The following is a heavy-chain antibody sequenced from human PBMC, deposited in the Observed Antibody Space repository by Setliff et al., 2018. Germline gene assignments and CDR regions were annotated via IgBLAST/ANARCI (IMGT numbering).Heavy chain of an antibody. CDR2: IINSGST. Sequence: ETLSLTCTVSGGSFTGTTYYWGWIRQSPGKGLEWIGTIINSGSTYYNPSLKSRVTMSVDTSKSQLSLKLSSVTAADTAVYYCARGFDVCGGGACYTDGPYYFDYWGLGTLVTVSS. V-gene: IGHV4-39*01. D-gene: IGHD2-21*02. J-gene: IGHJ4*02. CDR3: ARGFDVCGGGACYTDGPYYFDY. CDR1: GGSFTGTTYY.